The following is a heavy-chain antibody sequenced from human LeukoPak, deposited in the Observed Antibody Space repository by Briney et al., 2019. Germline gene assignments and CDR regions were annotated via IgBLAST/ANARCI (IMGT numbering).Heavy chain of an antibody. V-gene: IGHV3-15*01. J-gene: IGHJ4*02. CDR1: GFTFSNAW. Sequence: GGSLRLSCAASGFTFSNAWMSWVRQAPGEGLEWVGRIKSKTDGGTTDYAAPVKGRFTISRDDSKNTLYLQMNSLKTEDTAVYYCTTAREAWTGRRWDYWGQGTLVTVSS. D-gene: IGHD3/OR15-3a*01. CDR2: IKSKTDGGTT. CDR3: TTAREAWTGRRWDY.